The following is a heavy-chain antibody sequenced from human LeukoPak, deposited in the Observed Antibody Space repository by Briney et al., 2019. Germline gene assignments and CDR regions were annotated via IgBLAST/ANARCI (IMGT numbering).Heavy chain of an antibody. D-gene: IGHD6-19*01. V-gene: IGHV1-2*02. Sequence: GASVKVSCKASGYTFTDYYMHWVRQAPGQGLEWMGWINPNSGGTNYAQNFQGRVTMTRDTSISTAYMELSSLRSDDTAIYYCARDLTGYSSGWYIKYYFDHWGQGTLVTVSS. CDR2: INPNSGGT. J-gene: IGHJ4*02. CDR3: ARDLTGYSSGWYIKYYFDH. CDR1: GYTFTDYY.